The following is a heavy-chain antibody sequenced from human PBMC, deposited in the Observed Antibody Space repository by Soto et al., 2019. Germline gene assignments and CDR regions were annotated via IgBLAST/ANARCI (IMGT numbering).Heavy chain of an antibody. CDR1: GYTFTGYF. Sequence: ASVKVSCKTSGYTFTGYFIHWVRQAPGQGLEWMGRINPNSGDTHYAQKFQGSVTLTRDTSISTAYMELTSLRYDDTAVYFCARDLDACSGGSCYPGSYKYYSAMDVWGQGTTVTASS. V-gene: IGHV1-2*04. D-gene: IGHD2-15*01. J-gene: IGHJ6*02. CDR3: ARDLDACSGGSCYPGSYKYYSAMDV. CDR2: INPNSGDT.